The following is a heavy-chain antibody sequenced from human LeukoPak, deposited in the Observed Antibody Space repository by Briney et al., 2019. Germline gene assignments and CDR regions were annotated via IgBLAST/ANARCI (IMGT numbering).Heavy chain of an antibody. D-gene: IGHD1-26*01. V-gene: IGHV3-23*01. CDR1: GFTFSSYA. Sequence: PGGSLRLSCAASGFTFSSYAMSWVRQAPGKGLEWVSAISGSGVSTYYADSVKGRFTISRDNAKNSLYLLMNSLRAEDTAVYYCARDKAVGATLFDYWGQGTLVTVSS. CDR3: ARDKAVGATLFDY. CDR2: ISGSGVST. J-gene: IGHJ4*02.